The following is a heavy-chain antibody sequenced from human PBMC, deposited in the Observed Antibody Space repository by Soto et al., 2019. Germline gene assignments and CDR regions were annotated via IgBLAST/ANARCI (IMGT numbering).Heavy chain of an antibody. CDR1: GGSISSGGYY. V-gene: IGHV4-31*03. J-gene: IGHJ4*02. Sequence: SETLSLTCTVSGGSISSGGYYWSWIRQHPGKGLEWIGYIYYSGSTYYNPSLKSRVTISVDTSKNQFSLKLSSVTAADTAVYYCASGGGSGSYYNPHYFDYWGQGTLVTVS. D-gene: IGHD3-10*01. CDR2: IYYSGST. CDR3: ASGGGSGSYYNPHYFDY.